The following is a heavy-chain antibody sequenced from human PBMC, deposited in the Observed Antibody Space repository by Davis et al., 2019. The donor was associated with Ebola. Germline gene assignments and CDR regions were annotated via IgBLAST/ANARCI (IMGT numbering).Heavy chain of an antibody. V-gene: IGHV1-24*01. D-gene: IGHD3-10*01. CDR1: GYPLTELA. CDR2: FDPEDGEL. CDR3: VTEQTRLLWPAFDV. J-gene: IGHJ3*01. Sequence: ASVKVSCKVSGYPLTELAIHWVRQAPGKGLEWTGGFDPEDGELIYAQRFQGRVTMTEDTSTDTAYMELSSLKSEDTAVYYCVTEQTRLLWPAFDVWGQGTMVTVSS.